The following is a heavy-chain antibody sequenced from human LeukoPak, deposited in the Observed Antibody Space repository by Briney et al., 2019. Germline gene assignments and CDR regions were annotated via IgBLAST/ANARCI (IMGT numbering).Heavy chain of an antibody. CDR2: ISGSGGST. CDR3: AKFVKPGIAVAALGY. Sequence: GGSLSLSCAASGFTFSSYAMSWVRQAPGKGMEWVSGISGSGGSTYYADSVKGRFTISRDNSKNTLYLQMNSLRAEDTAVYYCAKFVKPGIAVAALGYWGQGTLVTVSS. CDR1: GFTFSSYA. D-gene: IGHD6-19*01. V-gene: IGHV3-23*01. J-gene: IGHJ4*02.